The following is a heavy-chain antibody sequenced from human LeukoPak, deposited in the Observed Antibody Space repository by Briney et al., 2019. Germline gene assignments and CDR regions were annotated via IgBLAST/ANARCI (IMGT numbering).Heavy chain of an antibody. J-gene: IGHJ4*02. CDR2: IIPIFGTA. V-gene: IGHV1-69*01. CDR1: VGTLSSYA. Sequence: GSSVKVSCKASVGTLSSYAISWVRQAPGQGLEWMGGIIPIFGTANYAQKFQGRVTITADESTSTAYMELSSLRSEDTAVYYCARDTPHTMVRGVIPFDYWGQGTLVTVSS. D-gene: IGHD3-10*01. CDR3: ARDTPHTMVRGVIPFDY.